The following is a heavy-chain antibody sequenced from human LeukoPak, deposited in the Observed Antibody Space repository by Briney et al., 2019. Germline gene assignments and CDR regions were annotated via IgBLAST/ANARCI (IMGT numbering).Heavy chain of an antibody. CDR3: ASLGYCSSTSCFPDV. D-gene: IGHD2-2*01. Sequence: SETLSLTCTVSGGSISSGGYYWSWIRQHPGKGLEWIGYIYYSGSTNYNPSLKSRVTISVDTSKNQFSLKLSSVTAADTAMYYCASLGYCSSTSCFPDVWGQGTTVTVSS. CDR1: GGSISSGGYY. CDR2: IYYSGST. V-gene: IGHV4-61*08. J-gene: IGHJ6*02.